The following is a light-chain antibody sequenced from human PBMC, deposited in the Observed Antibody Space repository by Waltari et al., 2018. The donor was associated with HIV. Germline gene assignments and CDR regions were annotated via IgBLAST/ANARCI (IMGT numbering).Light chain of an antibody. V-gene: IGLV1-44*01. CDR1: SSNIGTHT. J-gene: IGLJ3*02. CDR3: AAWDENLNGL. CDR2: SNN. Sequence: QSVLTQPPSASGTPGQRVTIYCSGSSSNIGTHTVHWYQHLPGSAPKLLIYSNNQRPSGVPDRFSASKSGTSASLAISGLRSEDEAEYYCAAWDENLNGLFGGGTKLTVL.